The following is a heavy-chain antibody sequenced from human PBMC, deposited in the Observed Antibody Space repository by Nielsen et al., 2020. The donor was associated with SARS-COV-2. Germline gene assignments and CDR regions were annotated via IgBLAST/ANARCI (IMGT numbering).Heavy chain of an antibody. CDR2: INWNGGST. J-gene: IGHJ4*02. CDR1: GFTFDDYG. V-gene: IGHV3-20*04. D-gene: IGHD3-3*01. CDR3: ARAFSYYDFWSGSKEYYFDY. Sequence: GESLKISCAASGFTFDDYGMSWVRQAPGKGLEWVSGINWNGGSTGYADSVKGRFTISRENAKNSLYLQMNSLRAGDTAVYYCARAFSYYDFWSGSKEYYFDYWGQGTLVTVSS.